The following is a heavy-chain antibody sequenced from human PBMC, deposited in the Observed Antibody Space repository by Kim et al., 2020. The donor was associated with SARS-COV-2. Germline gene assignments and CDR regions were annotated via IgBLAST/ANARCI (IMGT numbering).Heavy chain of an antibody. V-gene: IGHV3-30*18. J-gene: IGHJ6*01. CDR1: GFTFSSYG. CDR3: AKGIHSSSWYVLDYYYG. D-gene: IGHD6-13*01. Sequence: GGSLRLSCAASGFTFSSYGMHWVRQAPGKGLEWVAVISYDGSNKYYADSVKGRFTISRDNSKNTLYLQMNSLRAEDTAVYYCAKGIHSSSWYVLDYYYG. CDR2: ISYDGSNK.